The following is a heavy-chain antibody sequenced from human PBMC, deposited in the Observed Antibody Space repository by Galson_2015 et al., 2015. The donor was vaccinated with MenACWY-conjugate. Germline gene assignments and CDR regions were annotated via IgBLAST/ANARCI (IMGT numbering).Heavy chain of an antibody. V-gene: IGHV3-23*01. D-gene: IGHD6-19*01. CDR3: TKSRFQWLVDFDY. Sequence: SLRLSCAASGFTFSTCTMNWVRQAPGKGLEWVSGVSGSGAITCYADSVKGRFTISRDNSKNTLSLQLNSLRAEDTAVYYCTKSRFQWLVDFDYWGQGTQVAVSP. CDR2: VSGSGAIT. CDR1: GFTFSTCT. J-gene: IGHJ4*02.